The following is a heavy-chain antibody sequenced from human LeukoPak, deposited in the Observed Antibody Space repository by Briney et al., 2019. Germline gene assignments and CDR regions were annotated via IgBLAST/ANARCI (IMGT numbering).Heavy chain of an antibody. CDR3: TTAYYYDSSGYYYGFDY. D-gene: IGHD3-22*01. Sequence: PGGSLRLSCAASGFTFSNAWMSWVRQAPGKGLEWVGRIKSKTDGGTTDYAAPVKGRFTISRDDSKNTLYLQMNSLKTEDTAVYYCTTAYYYDSSGYYYGFDYWGQGTLVTVSS. CDR1: GFTFSNAW. CDR2: IKSKTDGGTT. V-gene: IGHV3-15*01. J-gene: IGHJ4*02.